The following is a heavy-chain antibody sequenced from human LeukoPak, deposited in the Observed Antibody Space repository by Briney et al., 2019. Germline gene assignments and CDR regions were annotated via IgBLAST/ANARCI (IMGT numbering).Heavy chain of an antibody. J-gene: IGHJ6*03. CDR2: IKQDGSEK. CDR1: GFTFKNYW. V-gene: IGHV3-7*01. Sequence: PAGSLRLSCAASGFTFKNYWMSWVRQAPGKGLEWLANIKQDGSEKYYVDSAKGRFTISRDNAKNSLYLELNSLRAEDTAVYYCARVLDFWSGYYAASKYYYYMDVWGKGTTVIVSS. D-gene: IGHD3-3*01. CDR3: ARVLDFWSGYYAASKYYYYMDV.